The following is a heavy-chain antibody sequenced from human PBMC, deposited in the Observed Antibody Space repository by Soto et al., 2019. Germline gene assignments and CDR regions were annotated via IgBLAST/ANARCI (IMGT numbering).Heavy chain of an antibody. CDR3: ASWGKYDFWSGYYRGYGMDV. D-gene: IGHD3-3*01. CDR2: ISSSGSTI. J-gene: IGHJ6*02. CDR1: GFTFSSYE. Sequence: PGGSLRLSCAASGFTFSSYEMNWVRQAPGKGLEWVSYISSSGSTIYYADSVKGRFTISRDNAKNSLYLQMNSLRAEDTAVYYCASWGKYDFWSGYYRGYGMDVWGQGTTVTV. V-gene: IGHV3-48*03.